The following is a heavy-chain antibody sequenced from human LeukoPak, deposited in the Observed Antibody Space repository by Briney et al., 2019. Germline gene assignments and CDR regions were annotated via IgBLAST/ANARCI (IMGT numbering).Heavy chain of an antibody. D-gene: IGHD3-10*01. Sequence: AGGSLRLSCAASGLTFSSYSMNWVRQAPGKGLEWVSSISSSSSYIYYADSVKGRFTISRDNAKNSLYLQMNSLRAEDTAVYYCARDNYYGSGSLYWGQGTLVTVSS. V-gene: IGHV3-21*01. CDR2: ISSSSSYI. J-gene: IGHJ4*02. CDR3: ARDNYYGSGSLY. CDR1: GLTFSSYS.